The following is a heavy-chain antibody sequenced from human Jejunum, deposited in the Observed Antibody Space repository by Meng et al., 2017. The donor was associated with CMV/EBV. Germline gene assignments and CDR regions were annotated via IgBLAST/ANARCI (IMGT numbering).Heavy chain of an antibody. V-gene: IGHV3-21*03. D-gene: IGHD2-21*02. J-gene: IGHJ5*02. Sequence: VSHDSMPWVRQAPGKGLEWVSSIPTRQNYIYCADSVKGRFTVSRDNAKNSVYIQMDNLGVEDTGVYFCARDAPQVQTAFAPPNWFDPWGQGTLVTVSS. CDR2: IPTRQNYI. CDR3: ARDAPQVQTAFAPPNWFDP. CDR1: VSHDS.